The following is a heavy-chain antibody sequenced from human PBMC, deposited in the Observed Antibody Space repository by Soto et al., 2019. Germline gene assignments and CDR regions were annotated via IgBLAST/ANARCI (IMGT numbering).Heavy chain of an antibody. V-gene: IGHV4-59*08. J-gene: IGHJ6*02. D-gene: IGHD3-10*01. CDR2: VHHSWGA. CDR1: GGSISSYY. Sequence: QVQLQESGPGLVKPSETLSLSCTVSGGSISSYYWSWFRQSPGKRMEWIGYVHHSWGASYNPSLQIRVSISLDTSKGQFSLKVTSVTATDGAVYYCARQGFGPLHGLVDVWGQGTTVTVSS. CDR3: ARQGFGPLHGLVDV.